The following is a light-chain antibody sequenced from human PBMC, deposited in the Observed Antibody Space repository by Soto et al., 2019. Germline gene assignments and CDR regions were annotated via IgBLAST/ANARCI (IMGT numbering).Light chain of an antibody. CDR2: KAS. V-gene: IGKV1-5*03. CDR1: QSISIW. Sequence: DIHMTQSPSTLSASVEDRVTITCRARQSISIWLAWYQQKPGKAPNLLIYKASSLETGVPSRFSGSGSGTEFTLTISSLQPDDFATYYCQHWNDYSWTFGQGTKVEV. CDR3: QHWNDYSWT. J-gene: IGKJ1*01.